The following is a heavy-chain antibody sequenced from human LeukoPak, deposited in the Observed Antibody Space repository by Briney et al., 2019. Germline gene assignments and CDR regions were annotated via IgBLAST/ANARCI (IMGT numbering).Heavy chain of an antibody. D-gene: IGHD2-15*01. J-gene: IGHJ3*02. CDR3: ARYGFSAVWQGGWHAFDI. Sequence: GASVKVSCEASGYTFTSYYMHWVRQAPGQGLEWMGIINPTTGDTTYAQKFQGRLTMTRDMSTSTVYMELSSLTSEDTAVFYCARYGFSAVWQGGWHAFDIWGQGTVVTVSS. CDR2: INPTTGDT. CDR1: GYTFTSYY. V-gene: IGHV1-46*01.